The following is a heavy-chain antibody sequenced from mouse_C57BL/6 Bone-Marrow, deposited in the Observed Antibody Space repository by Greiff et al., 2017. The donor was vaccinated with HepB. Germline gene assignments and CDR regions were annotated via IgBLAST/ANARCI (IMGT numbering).Heavy chain of an antibody. CDR2: ISNLAYSI. CDR3: ARRGWDY. V-gene: IGHV5-15*04. Sequence: DVHLVESGGGLVQPGGSLKLSCAASGFTFSDYGMAWVRQAPRKGPEWVAFISNLAYSIYYAATVTGRFTISRENAKNTLYLEMSSLRSEDTAMYYCARRGWDYWGQGTSVTVSS. J-gene: IGHJ4*01. CDR1: GFTFSDYG.